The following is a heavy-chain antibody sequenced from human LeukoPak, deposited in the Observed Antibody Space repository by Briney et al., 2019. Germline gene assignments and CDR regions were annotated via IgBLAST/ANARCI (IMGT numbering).Heavy chain of an antibody. CDR2: ISGSGGST. J-gene: IGHJ4*02. CDR1: GFTFSSYA. Sequence: TGGSLRLSCAASGFTFSSYAMSWVRQAPGKGLEWVSAISGSGGSTYYADSVKGRFTISRDNSKNTLYLQMNGLRAEDTAVYYCAKDDGYYDSSGYYGADYWGQGTLVTVSS. CDR3: AKDDGYYDSSGYYGADY. D-gene: IGHD3-22*01. V-gene: IGHV3-23*01.